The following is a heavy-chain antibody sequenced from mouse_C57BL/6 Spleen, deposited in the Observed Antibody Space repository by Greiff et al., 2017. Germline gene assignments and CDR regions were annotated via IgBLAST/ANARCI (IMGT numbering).Heavy chain of an antibody. V-gene: IGHV1-69*01. CDR2: IDPSDSYT. Sequence: QVQLKQPGAELVMPGASVKLSCKASGYTFTSYWMHWVKQRPGQGLEWIGEIDPSDSYTNYNQKFKGKSPLTVDNSSSTAYMQLSSLPSEDSAVYYCARSSTWSFDYWGQGTTLTVSS. CDR3: ARSSTWSFDY. CDR1: GYTFTSYW. J-gene: IGHJ2*01.